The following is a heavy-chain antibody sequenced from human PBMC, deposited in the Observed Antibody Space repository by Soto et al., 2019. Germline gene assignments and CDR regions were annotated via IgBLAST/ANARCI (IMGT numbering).Heavy chain of an antibody. Sequence: GASVKVSCKASGYTFTSYGISWVRQDPRQGLEWMGWISAYNGNTNYAQKLQGRVTMSTDTSTNTAYMELRSLRSDDTAVYYCARDRSHSYYYDSSGYAFDYWGQGTLVTVSS. D-gene: IGHD3-22*01. V-gene: IGHV1-18*01. CDR2: ISAYNGNT. J-gene: IGHJ4*02. CDR3: ARDRSHSYYYDSSGYAFDY. CDR1: GYTFTSYG.